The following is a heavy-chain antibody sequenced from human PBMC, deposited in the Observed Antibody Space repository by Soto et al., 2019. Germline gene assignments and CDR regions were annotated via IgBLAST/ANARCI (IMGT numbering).Heavy chain of an antibody. CDR3: ARDSLTGYYFDY. V-gene: IGHV4-30-2*01. Sequence: SETLSLTCAVSGGSISSGGYSWNWIRQPPGKGLEWIGYIYHSGGTYYNPSLKSRVAISVDKSKNQFSLKLSSVTAADTAVYYCARDSLTGYYFDYWGQGMLVTVSS. D-gene: IGHD3-9*01. J-gene: IGHJ4*02. CDR2: IYHSGGT. CDR1: GGSISSGGYS.